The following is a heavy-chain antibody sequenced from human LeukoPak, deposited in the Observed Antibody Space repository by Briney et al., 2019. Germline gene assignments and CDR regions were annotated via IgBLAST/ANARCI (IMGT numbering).Heavy chain of an antibody. J-gene: IGHJ4*02. Sequence: RASVKVSCKASRYTFSSYSIHWVRQAPGQRLEWMGWINVGSGNTKYPQNFQGRLTITRDTSASTAYMELSSLISEDTAVYFCAREMFGTSRPSDYWGQGTLVTVSS. CDR3: AREMFGTSRPSDY. D-gene: IGHD3-10*02. CDR2: INVGSGNT. V-gene: IGHV1-3*01. CDR1: RYTFSSYS.